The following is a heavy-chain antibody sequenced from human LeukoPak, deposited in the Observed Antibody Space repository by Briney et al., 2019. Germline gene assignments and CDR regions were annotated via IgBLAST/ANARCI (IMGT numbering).Heavy chain of an antibody. V-gene: IGHV1-3*01. CDR2: INAGNGNT. D-gene: IGHD3-22*01. Sequence: ASVKVSCKASGYTSTSYAMHWVRQAPGQRLEWMGWINAGNGNTKYSQKFQGKVTITADKSTSTAYMELSSLRSEDTAVYYCARTYYYDSSGYYPIDYWGQGTLVTVSS. CDR1: GYTSTSYA. CDR3: ARTYYYDSSGYYPIDY. J-gene: IGHJ4*02.